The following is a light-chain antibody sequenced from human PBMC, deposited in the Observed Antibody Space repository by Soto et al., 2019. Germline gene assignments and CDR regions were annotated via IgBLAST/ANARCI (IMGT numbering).Light chain of an antibody. V-gene: IGLV2-14*01. J-gene: IGLJ1*01. Sequence: QSVLTQPASVSGSPGQSITISCTGTSSDVGVYDYVSWYQHHPGKAPKFLIYEVSNRPSGLSNRFSGSKSGNTASLTISRLQAEDEADYYCSSYTSNNFYVFGTGTKVTVL. CDR3: SSYTSNNFYV. CDR2: EVS. CDR1: SSDVGVYDY.